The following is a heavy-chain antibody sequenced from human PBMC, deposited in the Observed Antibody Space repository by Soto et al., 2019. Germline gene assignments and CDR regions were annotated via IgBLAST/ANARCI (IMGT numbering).Heavy chain of an antibody. CDR1: GGTFSSYT. J-gene: IGHJ6*03. CDR3: AKGVGGAALVADAYYYYYMDV. V-gene: IGHV1-69*02. Sequence: GASVKVSCKASGGTFSSYTISWVRQAPGQGLEWMGRIIPILGIANYAQKFQGRVTITADKSTSTAYMELSSLRSEDTAVYYCAKGVGGAALVADAYYYYYMDVWGKGTTVTVSS. D-gene: IGHD2-21*01. CDR2: IIPILGIA.